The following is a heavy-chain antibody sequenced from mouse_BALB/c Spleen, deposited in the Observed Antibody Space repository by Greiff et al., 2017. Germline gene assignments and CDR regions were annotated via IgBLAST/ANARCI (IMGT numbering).Heavy chain of an antibody. Sequence: EVKLMESGGGLVQPGGSRKLSCAASGFTFSSFGMHWVRQAPEKGLEWVAYISSGSSTIYYADTVKGRFTISRDNPKNTLFLQMTSLRSEDTAMYYCARQYDLYAMDYWGQGTSVTVAS. CDR2: ISSGSSTI. CDR3: ARQYDLYAMDY. V-gene: IGHV5-17*02. J-gene: IGHJ4*01. CDR1: GFTFSSFG. D-gene: IGHD2-14*01.